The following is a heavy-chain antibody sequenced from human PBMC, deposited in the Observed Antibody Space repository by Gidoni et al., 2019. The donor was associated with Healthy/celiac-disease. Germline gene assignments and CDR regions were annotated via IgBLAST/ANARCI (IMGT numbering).Heavy chain of an antibody. CDR3: ARDRVKVVVVPAASHYYYGMDV. D-gene: IGHD2-2*01. V-gene: IGHV7-4-1*02. J-gene: IGHJ6*02. CDR1: RYTFTSSA. Sequence: QVQLVQSGSELNKPGASVKVSCKAARYTFTSSAMNWWRQAPGQGLDWMGWITTNTWNPTYAQGFTGRFVFSLDTSVGPAYLQISSLRAEDTAVYYCARDRVKVVVVPAASHYYYGMDVWGQGTTVTVSS. CDR2: ITTNTWNP.